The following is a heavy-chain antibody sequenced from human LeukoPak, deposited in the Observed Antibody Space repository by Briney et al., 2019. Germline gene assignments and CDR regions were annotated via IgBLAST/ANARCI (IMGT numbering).Heavy chain of an antibody. J-gene: IGHJ4*02. D-gene: IGHD3-22*01. CDR2: ISWNSSSI. V-gene: IGHV3-9*03. CDR1: GFTFDDYA. CDR3: AKGYYYDSSGYSGPIDY. Sequence: PGGSLRLSCAASGFTFDDYAMHWVRQAPGKGLEWVSGISWNSSSIGYADSVKGRFTISRDNAKNSLYLQMNSLRAEDMALYYCAKGYYYDSSGYSGPIDYWGQGTLVTVSS.